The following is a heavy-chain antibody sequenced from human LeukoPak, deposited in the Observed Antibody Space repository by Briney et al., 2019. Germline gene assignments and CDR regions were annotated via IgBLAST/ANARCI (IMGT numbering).Heavy chain of an antibody. CDR3: ARSRIQLWLRRYYYGMDV. V-gene: IGHV1-8*01. CDR2: MNPNSGNT. Sequence: AASVKVSCKASGYTFTSYDINWVRQATGQGLEWMGWMNPNSGNTGYAQKFQGRVTMTRNTSISTAYMELSSLRSEDTAVYYCARSRIQLWLRRYYYGMDVWGQGTTVTVSS. J-gene: IGHJ6*02. CDR1: GYTFTSYD. D-gene: IGHD5-18*01.